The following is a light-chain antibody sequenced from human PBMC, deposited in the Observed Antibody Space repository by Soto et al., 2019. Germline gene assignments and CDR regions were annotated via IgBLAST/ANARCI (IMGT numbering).Light chain of an antibody. V-gene: IGKV3-20*01. Sequence: ETVLTQSPGTLSLSPGERATLSCRASQSVSSTDLAWYQQKPGQAPRLLIYAASRRATGISDRFSGSGSGTDFTLTISRLEPEDFAVYYCQQSGSSPPFTFGQGTKLEIK. CDR3: QQSGSSPPFT. J-gene: IGKJ2*01. CDR2: AAS. CDR1: QSVSSTD.